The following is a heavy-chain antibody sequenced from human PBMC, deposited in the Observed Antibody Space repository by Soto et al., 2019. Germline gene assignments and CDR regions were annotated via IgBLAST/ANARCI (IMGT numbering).Heavy chain of an antibody. CDR3: ARALWSGYSYYMDV. Sequence: PGGSLRLSCAASGFTFSSYSMSWVRQAPGKGLEWVSSISSSSSYIYYADSVKGRFTISRDNAKNSLYLQMNSLRAEDTAVYYCARALWSGYSYYMDVWGKGTTVTVSS. J-gene: IGHJ6*03. D-gene: IGHD3-3*01. V-gene: IGHV3-21*01. CDR1: GFTFSSYS. CDR2: ISSSSSYI.